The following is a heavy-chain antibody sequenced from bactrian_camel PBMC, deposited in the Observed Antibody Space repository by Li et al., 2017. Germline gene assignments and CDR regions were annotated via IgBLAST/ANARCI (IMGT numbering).Heavy chain of an antibody. Sequence: QLVESGGDSVQAGGSLKLSCRVSGSPDSAYVMGWFRQGPGKDREGVAVLWIGGATTSYADSVKGRFIITCDKAKDLVYLQMNGLQPEDTGVYYCAADLGSPIGWEQGCSRTLSEKDYHSWGQGTQVTVS. CDR3: AADLGSPIGWEQGCSRTLSEKDYHS. V-gene: IGHV3-3*01. CDR1: GSPDSAYV. D-gene: IGHD1*01. CDR2: LWIGGATT. J-gene: IGHJ4*01.